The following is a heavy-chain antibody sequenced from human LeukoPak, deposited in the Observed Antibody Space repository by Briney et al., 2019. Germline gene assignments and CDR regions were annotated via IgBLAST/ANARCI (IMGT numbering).Heavy chain of an antibody. V-gene: IGHV3-48*02. CDR1: GFTFSSYT. Sequence: PGGSLRLSCEASGFTFSSYTMNWVRQAPGKGLECVSYISSTSATIYYADSVKGRFTISRDNAKNSLYLQMNSLRDDDTAVYYCARGDYWGQGTLVTVSS. CDR2: ISSTSATI. J-gene: IGHJ4*02. CDR3: ARGDY.